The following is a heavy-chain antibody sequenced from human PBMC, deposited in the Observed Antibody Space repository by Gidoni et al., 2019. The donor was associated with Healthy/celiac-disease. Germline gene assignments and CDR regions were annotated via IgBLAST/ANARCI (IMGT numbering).Heavy chain of an antibody. CDR1: GFPFSSSA. V-gene: IGHV3-23*01. J-gene: IGHJ4*02. Sequence: EVQLLESGGGLVQPGGSLRLSCAASGFPFSSSAISWVRQAPGKGLEWVSAISGSGGSKYYADSVKGRFTISRDNSKNTLYLQMNSLRAEDTAVYDCANFPPGYSSGWPWLYYFDYWGQGTLVTVSS. CDR2: ISGSGGSK. D-gene: IGHD6-19*01. CDR3: ANFPPGYSSGWPWLYYFDY.